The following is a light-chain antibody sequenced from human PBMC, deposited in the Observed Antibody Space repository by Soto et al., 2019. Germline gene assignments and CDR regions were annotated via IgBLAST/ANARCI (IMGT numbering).Light chain of an antibody. CDR3: QQYYNWPIT. CDR1: QSVSSF. Sequence: IVLRQSPAILSLSPGERANLSCRASQSVSSFLAWYQQRPGQAPRLLIYDASNRATGIPAKFSGSGSGTDFTLTISTLEPEDFAVYYCQQYYNWPITFGQGTRLEI. CDR2: DAS. J-gene: IGKJ5*01. V-gene: IGKV3-11*01.